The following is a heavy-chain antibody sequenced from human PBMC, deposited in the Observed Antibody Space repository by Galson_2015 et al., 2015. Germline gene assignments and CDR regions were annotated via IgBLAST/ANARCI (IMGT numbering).Heavy chain of an antibody. J-gene: IGHJ4*01. CDR3: ARGRGHNY. Sequence: SLRLSCAASGFIFSDHWMTWARQAPEKGLEWVANINQDGSEKYYVDSVKGRFTISRDNAKNSLYLQMNSLRAEDTAVYYCARGRGHNYWGQGTLVTVSS. CDR2: INQDGSEK. CDR1: GFIFSDHW. V-gene: IGHV3-7*01.